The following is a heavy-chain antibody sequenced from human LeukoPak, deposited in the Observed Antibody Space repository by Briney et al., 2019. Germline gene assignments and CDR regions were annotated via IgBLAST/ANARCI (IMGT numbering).Heavy chain of an antibody. D-gene: IGHD6-19*01. CDR3: AREAVAGYYFDY. CDR2: ISSSSSYI. CDR1: GVTFSSYS. V-gene: IGHV3-21*01. J-gene: IGHJ4*02. Sequence: PGGSLRLSCAASGVTFSSYSVNWVRQAPRKGLEWVSSISSSSSYIYYADSVKGRFTISRDNAKKSLYLQMNSLRAEDTAVYYCAREAVAGYYFDYWGQGTLVTVSS.